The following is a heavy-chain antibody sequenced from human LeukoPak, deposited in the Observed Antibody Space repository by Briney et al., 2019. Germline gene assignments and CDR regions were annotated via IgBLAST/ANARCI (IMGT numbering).Heavy chain of an antibody. D-gene: IGHD4-17*01. CDR1: GYTFTGYY. V-gene: IGHV1-2*06. Sequence: ASVKVSCKASGYTFTGYYMHWVRQAPGQGLEWMGRINPNSGGTNYAQKFQGRVTMTRDTSISTAYMELSRLRPDDTAVYYCARDSGYYGDYDYWGQGTLVTVSS. J-gene: IGHJ4*02. CDR2: INPNSGGT. CDR3: ARDSGYYGDYDY.